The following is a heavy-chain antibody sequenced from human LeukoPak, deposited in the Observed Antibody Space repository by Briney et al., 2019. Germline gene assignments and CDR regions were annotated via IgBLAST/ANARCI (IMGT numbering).Heavy chain of an antibody. CDR2: IYHSGST. CDR1: GYSISSGYY. CDR3: ARAQPTYYDFWSGYNAHLDY. J-gene: IGHJ4*02. D-gene: IGHD3-3*01. V-gene: IGHV4-38-2*02. Sequence: PSETLSLTCTVSGYSISSGYYWGWIRQPPGKGLEWIGSIYHSGSTYYNPSLKSQVTISVDTSKNQFSLKLSSVTAADTAAYYCARAQPTYYDFWSGYNAHLDYWGQGTLVTVSS.